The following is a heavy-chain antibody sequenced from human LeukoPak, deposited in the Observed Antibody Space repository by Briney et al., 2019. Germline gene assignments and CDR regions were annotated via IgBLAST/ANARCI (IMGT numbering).Heavy chain of an antibody. V-gene: IGHV4-39*07. D-gene: IGHD3-10*01. J-gene: IGHJ4*02. CDR2: IYHSGST. CDR3: ARVHYYGSGTKSDY. CDR1: GGSISSGSYY. Sequence: SETLSLTCTVSGGSISSGSYYWSWIRQPPGKGLEWVGSIYHSGSTYYNPSLKSRVTISVDTSNNQFSLRLSSVTAADTAVYYCARVHYYGSGTKSDYWGQGTPVTVSS.